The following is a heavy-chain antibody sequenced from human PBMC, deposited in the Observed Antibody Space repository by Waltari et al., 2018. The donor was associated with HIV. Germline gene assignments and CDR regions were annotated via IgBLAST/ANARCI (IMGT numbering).Heavy chain of an antibody. V-gene: IGHV3-7*01. CDR2: IKQDGREK. CDR1: GFTFSSYW. CDR3: ARDRSGSSPHWYFDL. Sequence: EVQLVESGGGLVQPGGSLRLSCAASGFTFSSYWMSWVRQAPGKGLEWVANIKQDGREKYYVDAVKGRFTISRDNAKNSLYLQMNSLRAEDTAVYYCARDRSGSSPHWYFDLWGRAPWSLSPQ. D-gene: IGHD3-10*01. J-gene: IGHJ2*01.